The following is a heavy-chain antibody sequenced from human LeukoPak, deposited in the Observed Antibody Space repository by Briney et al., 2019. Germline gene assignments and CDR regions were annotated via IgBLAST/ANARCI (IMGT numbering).Heavy chain of an antibody. V-gene: IGHV3-30*02. J-gene: IGHJ4*02. CDR3: AKDLGPFRVLSVDV. Sequence: PGGSLRLSCAASGFTFSSYGMHWVRQAPDKGLECVAFIRYDGSNKYYADSVKGRFTISRDNSKNTLYLQMNSLRAEDTAVYYGAKDLGPFRVLSVDVWGQGTQVTVSS. CDR2: IRYDGSNK. D-gene: IGHD3-16*01. CDR1: GFTFSSYG.